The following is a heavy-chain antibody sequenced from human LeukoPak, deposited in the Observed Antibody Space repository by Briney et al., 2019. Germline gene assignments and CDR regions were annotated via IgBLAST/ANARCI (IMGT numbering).Heavy chain of an antibody. V-gene: IGHV1-18*01. CDR2: ISAYNGNT. J-gene: IGHJ4*02. CDR1: GYTFTSYG. CDR3: ARDKEEYYDFWSGYYTFDY. D-gene: IGHD3-3*01. Sequence: ASVKVSCKASGYTFTSYGISWVRQAPGQGLEWMGWISAYNGNTNYAQKLQGRVTMTTDTSTSTAYMELRSLRSDDTAVYYCARDKEEYYDFWSGYYTFDYWGQGTLVTVSS.